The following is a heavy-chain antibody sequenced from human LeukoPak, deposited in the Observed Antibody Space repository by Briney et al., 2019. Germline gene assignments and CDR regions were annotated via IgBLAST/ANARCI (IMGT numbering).Heavy chain of an antibody. V-gene: IGHV4-39*01. CDR3: AKRYCSSTTCYDDRGAFDY. CDR1: GGSISSRPYY. J-gene: IGHJ4*02. CDR2: ISYSGTT. Sequence: SETLSLTCAVSGGSISSRPYYWGWVRQPPGKGLEWIGTISYSGTTYYSPSLKSRVTISLDTSKNQFSLKLSSVTAADTAVYYCAKRYCSSTTCYDDRGAFDYWGQGTLVTVSS. D-gene: IGHD2-2*01.